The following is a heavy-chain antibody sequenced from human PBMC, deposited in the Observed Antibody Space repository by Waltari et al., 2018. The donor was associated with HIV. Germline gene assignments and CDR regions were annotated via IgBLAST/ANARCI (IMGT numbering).Heavy chain of an antibody. CDR1: GYTFTGYY. V-gene: IGHV1-2*02. D-gene: IGHD3-16*01. J-gene: IGHJ4*02. CDR2: INPNSGGT. CDR3: ASLTYDYGGTQQDY. Sequence: QVQLVQSGAEVKKPGASVKVSRKASGYTFTGYYMHRVRQGPGQGLEWMGWINPNSGGTNYAQKFQGRVTMTRDTSISTAYMELSRLRSDDTAVYYCASLTYDYGGTQQDYWGQGTLVTVSS.